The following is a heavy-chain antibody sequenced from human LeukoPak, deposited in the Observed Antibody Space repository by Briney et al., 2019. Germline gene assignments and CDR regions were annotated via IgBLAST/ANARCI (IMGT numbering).Heavy chain of an antibody. Sequence: GGSLRLSCAASGFTFRTYAMHWVRQAPGKGLEWVAVISYDGTNKYYADSVQGRFTISKDNSKNTLYLQMNSLRAEDTAVYYCARDGREWWELLSRLYFDYWGQGTLVTVTS. V-gene: IGHV3-30-3*01. CDR2: ISYDGTNK. J-gene: IGHJ4*02. D-gene: IGHD1-26*01. CDR3: ARDGREWWELLSRLYFDY. CDR1: GFTFRTYA.